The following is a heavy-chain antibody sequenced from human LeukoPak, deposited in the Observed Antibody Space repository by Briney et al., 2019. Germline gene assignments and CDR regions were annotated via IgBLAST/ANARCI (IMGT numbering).Heavy chain of an antibody. CDR2: ISYDGSNK. V-gene: IGHV3-30-3*01. CDR1: GSTFSSYA. Sequence: GGSLRLSCAASGSTFSSYAMHWVRQAPGKGLEWVAVISYDGSNKYYADSVKGRFTISRDNSKNTLYLQMSSLRAEDTAVYYCARDLDITDHYSWFDPWGQGTLVTVSS. J-gene: IGHJ5*02. D-gene: IGHD3-22*01. CDR3: ARDLDITDHYSWFDP.